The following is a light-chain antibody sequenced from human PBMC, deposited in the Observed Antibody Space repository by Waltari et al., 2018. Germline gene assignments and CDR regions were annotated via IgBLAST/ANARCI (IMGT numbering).Light chain of an antibody. Sequence: DIQMTQSPSSLSASVGDSITITCRASQSVSNYLNWYQQKPGKPPKLLIFGSSSLQSAVPSRFSGSGSGTDFTLTISSLQPEDFATYYCQQTYSVLYTFGQGTKLQF. J-gene: IGKJ2*01. CDR2: GSS. CDR1: QSVSNY. V-gene: IGKV1-39*01. CDR3: QQTYSVLYT.